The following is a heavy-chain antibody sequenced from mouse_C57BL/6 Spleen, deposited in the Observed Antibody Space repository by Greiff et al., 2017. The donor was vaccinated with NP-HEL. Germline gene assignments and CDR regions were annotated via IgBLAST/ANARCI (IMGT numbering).Heavy chain of an antibody. J-gene: IGHJ2*01. Sequence: VQLVESGGDLVKPGGSLKLSCAASGFTFSSYGMSWVRQTPDKRLEWVATISSGGSYTYYPDSVKGRFTISRDNAKNTLYLQMSSLKSEDTAMYYCARQGDYDLNFDYWGQGTTLTVSS. CDR2: ISSGGSYT. CDR3: ARQGDYDLNFDY. CDR1: GFTFSSYG. V-gene: IGHV5-6*01. D-gene: IGHD2-4*01.